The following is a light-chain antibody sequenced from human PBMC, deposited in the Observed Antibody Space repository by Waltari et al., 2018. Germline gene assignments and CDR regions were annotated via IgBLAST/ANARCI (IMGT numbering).Light chain of an antibody. Sequence: SFVLAQPPSVSVAPGETAKITCGGVNIGSKNGHWYLQKPGQAPVVIIYYDGDRPSGIPERFSGSNSGNTATLTISRVEAGDEADYYCQVWDSSSDPVVFGGGTKLIVL. V-gene: IGLV3-21*01. CDR1: NIGSKN. J-gene: IGLJ2*01. CDR2: YDG. CDR3: QVWDSSSDPVV.